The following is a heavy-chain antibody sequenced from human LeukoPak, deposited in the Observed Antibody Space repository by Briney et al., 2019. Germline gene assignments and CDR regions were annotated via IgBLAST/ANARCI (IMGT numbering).Heavy chain of an antibody. CDR1: GGTFSGYG. J-gene: IGHJ3*02. CDR3: ARDNGDYGDAFDI. CDR2: IIPVLGMT. Sequence: EASVKVSCKASGGTFSGYGFSWVRQAPGQGLEWMGRIIPVLGMTNYAQKFQGRVTITADKSTSTAYMELTNLRSEDTAVYYCARDNGDYGDAFDIWGQGTMVTVSS. V-gene: IGHV1-69*04. D-gene: IGHD4-17*01.